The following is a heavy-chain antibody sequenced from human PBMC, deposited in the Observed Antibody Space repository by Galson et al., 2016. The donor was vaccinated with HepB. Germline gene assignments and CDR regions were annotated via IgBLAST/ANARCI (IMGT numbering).Heavy chain of an antibody. V-gene: IGHV4-4*02. Sequence: ETLSLTCAVSGGSIRRSNWWSWVRQPPGKGLEWIGEIHHSGSTTYNPSLNSRVTISLDKSNNLLSLKLSSMTAADTAFYYCATGEGSIAVAGYLDYWGQGTLVTGSS. CDR3: ATGEGSIAVAGYLDY. J-gene: IGHJ4*02. D-gene: IGHD6-19*01. CDR2: IHHSGST. CDR1: GGSIRRSNW.